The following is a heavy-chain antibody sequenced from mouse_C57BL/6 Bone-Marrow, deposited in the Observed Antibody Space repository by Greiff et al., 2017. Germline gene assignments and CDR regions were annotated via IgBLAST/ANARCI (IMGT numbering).Heavy chain of an antibody. CDR2: ISSGGSYT. J-gene: IGHJ2*01. Sequence: VQLQQSGGDLVKPGGSLKLSCAASGFTFSSSGMSWVRQTPDKRLEWVATISSGGSYTYYPDSVKGRFTLSRDNAKNTLYLQMGSLKAADTAMYYCAIHGYYGNYHTPGTVGYWGPGTTLTVSS. V-gene: IGHV5-6*01. CDR1: GFTFSSSG. D-gene: IGHD2-1*01. CDR3: AIHGYYGNYHTPGTVGY.